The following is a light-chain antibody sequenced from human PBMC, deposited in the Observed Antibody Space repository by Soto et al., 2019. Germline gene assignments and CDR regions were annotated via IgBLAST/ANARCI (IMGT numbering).Light chain of an antibody. CDR3: LQYDYLPLA. V-gene: IGKV1-33*01. CDR2: DAS. J-gene: IGKJ4*01. CDR1: QNISKY. Sequence: DIRMTQSPSSLSASVGDRVTITCQASQNISKYLKWYQQKPGRAPKLLIYDASNLEPGVPSRFSGSGSGTHFTFTISGLQTEDFATYYCLQYDYLPLAFGGGNKVDMK.